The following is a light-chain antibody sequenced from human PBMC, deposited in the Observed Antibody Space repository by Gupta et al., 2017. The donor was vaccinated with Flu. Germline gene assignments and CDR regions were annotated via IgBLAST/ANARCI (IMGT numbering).Light chain of an antibody. Sequence: EIVLTQYPDTLSLSPGERATISCRASQSISTFLGWYQQKPGQDPRLLICADSNMATGIPARFSGSGSGTDFTLTISSLEPEDFALYYCHQRSNWPQSFGQGTKLEI. CDR1: QSISTF. CDR3: HQRSNWPQS. V-gene: IGKV3-11*01. CDR2: ADS. J-gene: IGKJ2*03.